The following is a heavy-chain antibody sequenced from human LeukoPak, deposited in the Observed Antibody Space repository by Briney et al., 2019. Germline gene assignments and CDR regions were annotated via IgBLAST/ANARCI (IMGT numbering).Heavy chain of an antibody. CDR3: ARVGVAARPYIFDY. CDR1: GYTSTGYY. D-gene: IGHD6-6*01. Sequence: ASVKVSCKASGYTSTGYYMHWVRQAPGQGLEWMGWINPNSGGTNYAQKFQGRVTMTRDTSISTAYMELSRLRSDDTAVYYCARVGVAARPYIFDYWGQGTLVTVSS. CDR2: INPNSGGT. J-gene: IGHJ4*02. V-gene: IGHV1-2*02.